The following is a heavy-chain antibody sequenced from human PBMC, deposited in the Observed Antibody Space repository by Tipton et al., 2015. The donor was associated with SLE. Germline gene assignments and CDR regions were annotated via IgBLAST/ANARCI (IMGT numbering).Heavy chain of an antibody. D-gene: IGHD2-15*01. V-gene: IGHV3-73*01. J-gene: IGHJ4*02. CDR3: TARTSSGPRLFDY. Sequence: SLRLSCVASESTFNGPALHWVRQASGQGLEWVGRIRSRNSNYETTFAASVNGRFTISRDDSKNTAYLQMTSLKIEDSAVYYCTARTSSGPRLFDYWGQGTLVTVSS. CDR2: IRSRNSNYET. CDR1: ESTFNGPA.